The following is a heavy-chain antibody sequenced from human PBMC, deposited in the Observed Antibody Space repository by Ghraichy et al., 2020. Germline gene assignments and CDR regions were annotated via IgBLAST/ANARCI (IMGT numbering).Heavy chain of an antibody. Sequence: SVKVSCKASGGTFSSYAISWVRQAPGQGLEWMGGIIPIFGTANYAQKFQGRVTITADESTSTAYMELSSLRSEDTAVYYCAREGGDYYDSSGYSDWYFDLWGRGTLVTVSS. CDR1: GGTFSSYA. V-gene: IGHV1-69*13. CDR2: IIPIFGTA. D-gene: IGHD3-22*01. CDR3: AREGGDYYDSSGYSDWYFDL. J-gene: IGHJ2*01.